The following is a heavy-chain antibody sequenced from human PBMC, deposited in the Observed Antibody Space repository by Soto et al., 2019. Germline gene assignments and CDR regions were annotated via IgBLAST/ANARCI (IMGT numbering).Heavy chain of an antibody. Sequence: GGSLRLSCAASGFTFSSYSMNWVRQAPGKGLQWVSSISSSSSYIYYADSVKGRFTISRDNAKNSLYLQMNSLRAEDTAVYYCARDAQQITIAVDGSFYYYGMDVCGQGSTDTV. CDR1: GFTFSSYS. J-gene: IGHJ6*02. CDR3: ARDAQQITIAVDGSFYYYGMDV. D-gene: IGHD6-19*01. V-gene: IGHV3-21*01. CDR2: ISSSSSYI.